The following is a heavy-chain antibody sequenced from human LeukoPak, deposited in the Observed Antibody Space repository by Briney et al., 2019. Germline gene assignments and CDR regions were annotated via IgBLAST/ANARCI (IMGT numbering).Heavy chain of an antibody. J-gene: IGHJ5*02. CDR2: IYYSGST. CDR1: GGSISSSSYY. Sequence: SETLSLTCTVSGGSISSSSYYWGWIRQPPGKGLEWIGSIYYSGSTYYNPSLKSRVTISVDTSKNQFSLKLSSVTAADTAVYYCARHTSYCSSTSCPMMNWFDPWGQGTLVTVSS. V-gene: IGHV4-39*01. D-gene: IGHD2-2*01. CDR3: ARHTSYCSSTSCPMMNWFDP.